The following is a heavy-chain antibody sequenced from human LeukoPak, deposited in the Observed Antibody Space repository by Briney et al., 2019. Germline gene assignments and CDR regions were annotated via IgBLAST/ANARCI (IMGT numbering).Heavy chain of an antibody. Sequence: GGSLRLSCAASGFTFNSHGMNWVRQAPGKGLEWLSYISPRDVTYYADSVKGRFTISRDNSKNTLYLQMNSLRAEDTAVYYCARDPPLYYDSSGYYYEYFDYWGQGTLVTVSS. CDR3: ARDPPLYYDSSGYYYEYFDY. V-gene: IGHV3-48*01. CDR2: ISPRDVT. CDR1: GFTFNSHG. D-gene: IGHD3-22*01. J-gene: IGHJ4*02.